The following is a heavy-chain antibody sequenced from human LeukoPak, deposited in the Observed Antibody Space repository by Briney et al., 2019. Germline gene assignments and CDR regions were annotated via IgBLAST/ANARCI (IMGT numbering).Heavy chain of an antibody. CDR1: GFTVDGYT. V-gene: IGHV3-21*01. D-gene: IGHD1-14*01. J-gene: IGHJ5*01. CDR2: ITSGSNFV. CDR3: ATQPELPGWFDY. Sequence: AGGSLRLSCAASGFTVDGYTLSWVRQAPGKGLEWVASITSGSNFVDYGDSVKGRFTISRDNAQNSLYVQMNSLRAEDTAVYYCATQPELPGWFDYWGQGTLVTVSS.